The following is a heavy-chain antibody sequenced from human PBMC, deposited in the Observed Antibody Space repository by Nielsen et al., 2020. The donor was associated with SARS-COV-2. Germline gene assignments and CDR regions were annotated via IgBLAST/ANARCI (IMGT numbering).Heavy chain of an antibody. J-gene: IGHJ5*02. Sequence: GGSLRLSCEGFGYNYVTYWIAWVRQVPGKGLEWMGIIYPADSVTIYSPSFQGRATISVDQSISTAYLQWSSLEASDTAIYYCARRYYFDTLLDPWGQGALVTVSS. CDR3: ARRYYFDTLLDP. CDR2: IYPADSVT. D-gene: IGHD3-9*01. CDR1: GYNYVTYW. V-gene: IGHV5-51*01.